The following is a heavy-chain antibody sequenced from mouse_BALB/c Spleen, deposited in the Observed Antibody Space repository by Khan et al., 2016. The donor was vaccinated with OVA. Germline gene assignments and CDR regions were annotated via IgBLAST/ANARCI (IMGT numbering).Heavy chain of an antibody. CDR1: GFTFSDYY. Sequence: EVELVESGGGLVKPGGSLKLSCAASGFTFSDYYMYWVRQTPEKRLEWVATISDGGSYTYYPDSVKGRFTISRDNAKNNLYLQMSSLKSEATAMYYCARERGYYRFACFAYWGQGTLVTVSA. V-gene: IGHV5-4*02. J-gene: IGHJ3*01. CDR2: ISDGGSYT. D-gene: IGHD2-14*01. CDR3: ARERGYYRFACFAY.